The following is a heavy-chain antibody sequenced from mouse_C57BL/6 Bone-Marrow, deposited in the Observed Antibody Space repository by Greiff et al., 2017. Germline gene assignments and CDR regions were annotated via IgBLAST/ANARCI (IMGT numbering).Heavy chain of an antibody. CDR3: ARVLWDLLDY. J-gene: IGHJ2*01. V-gene: IGHV1-4*01. CDR1: GYTFTSYT. D-gene: IGHD2-1*01. CDR2: INPSSGYT. Sequence: QVQLQQSGAELARPGASVKMSCKASGYTFTSYTMHWVKQRPGQGLEWIGYINPSSGYTKYNQKFKDKATLTADKSSSTAYMQLSSLTSEASAVYYCARVLWDLLDYWGQGTTLTVSS.